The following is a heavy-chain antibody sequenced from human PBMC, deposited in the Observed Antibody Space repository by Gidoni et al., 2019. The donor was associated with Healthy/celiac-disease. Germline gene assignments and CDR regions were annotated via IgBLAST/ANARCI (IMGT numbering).Heavy chain of an antibody. CDR1: GFSPSTSGVG. J-gene: IGHJ4*02. CDR2: IYWDDDK. Sequence: QITLKESGPTLVKPTQTLTLTCTSSGFSPSTSGVGVGWIRQPPGKALEWLALIYWDDDKRYSPSLKSRLTITKDTSKNQVVLTMTNMDPVDTATYYCAHSSLEPDSLSFDYWGQGTLVTVSS. CDR3: AHSSLEPDSLSFDY. D-gene: IGHD1-1*01. V-gene: IGHV2-5*02.